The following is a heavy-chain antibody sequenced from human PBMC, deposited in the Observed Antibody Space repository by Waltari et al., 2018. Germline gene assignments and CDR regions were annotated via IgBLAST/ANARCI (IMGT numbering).Heavy chain of an antibody. CDR3: ARGRGGYDLQYYYYYYMDV. J-gene: IGHJ6*03. V-gene: IGHV1-69*05. CDR2: IIPIFGTA. Sequence: QVQLVQSGAEVKKPGSSVKVSCKASGGTFSSYAISWVRQAPGQGLEWMGGIIPIFGTANYAQKFQGRVTITTDESTSTAYMELSSLRSEDTAVYYCARGRGGYDLQYYYYYYMDVWGKGTTVTVSS. CDR1: GGTFSSYA. D-gene: IGHD5-12*01.